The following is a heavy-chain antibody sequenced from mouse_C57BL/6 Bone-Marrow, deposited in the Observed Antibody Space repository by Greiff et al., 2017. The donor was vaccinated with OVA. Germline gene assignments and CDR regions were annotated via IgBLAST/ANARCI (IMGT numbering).Heavy chain of an antibody. Sequence: QVQLKESGAELVRPGASVTLSCKASGYTFTDYEMHWVKQTPVHGLEWIGAIDPETGGIAYNQTFKGKAILTADKSSSTDYMELRSLTSEDSAIYYCTRGGDYFGSSLACWGQGTLVTVSA. CDR3: TRGGDYFGSSLAC. CDR2: IDPETGGI. V-gene: IGHV1-15*01. D-gene: IGHD1-1*01. J-gene: IGHJ3*01. CDR1: GYTFTDYE.